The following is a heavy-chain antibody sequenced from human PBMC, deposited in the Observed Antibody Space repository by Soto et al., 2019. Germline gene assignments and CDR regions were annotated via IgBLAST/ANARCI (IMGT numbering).Heavy chain of an antibody. D-gene: IGHD3-10*01. CDR2: IGTAGDT. Sequence: PGGSLRLSCAASGFTFSSYWMSWVRQAPGKGLEWVSAIGTAGDTYYPGSVKGRFTISRENAKNSLYLQMNSLRAGDTAVYYCARTRGSGSYYRPYYYGMDVWGQGTTVTVSS. CDR1: GFTFSSYW. J-gene: IGHJ6*02. CDR3: ARTRGSGSYYRPYYYGMDV. V-gene: IGHV3-13*01.